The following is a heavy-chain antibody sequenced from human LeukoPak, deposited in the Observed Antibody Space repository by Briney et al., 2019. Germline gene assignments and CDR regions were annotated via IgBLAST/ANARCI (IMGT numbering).Heavy chain of an antibody. CDR1: EFTSGRYS. D-gene: IGHD3-16*01. Sequence: GGSLRLSCAPSEFTSGRYSMNWVRHAPRKGLEWVSTISSISHYIYYADSVRGRFTIYRDNAKHPMFLQMDSLRADDTGVYYCARDLSLGMPGGFDYWGQGPLVTVSS. J-gene: IGHJ4*02. V-gene: IGHV3-21*03. CDR3: ARDLSLGMPGGFDY. CDR2: ISSISHYI.